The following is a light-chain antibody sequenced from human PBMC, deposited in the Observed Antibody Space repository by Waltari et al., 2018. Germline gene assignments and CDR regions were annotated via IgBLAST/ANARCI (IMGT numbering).Light chain of an antibody. Sequence: QSALTQPASVSGSPGQSITLSCPGTSSDIGGYNYVSWYQQHVVKAPKLMIYDVSKRPSGVSYRFSGSKSGNTASLTISGLQAEDEADYYCSSYTGSSTWVFGGGTKLTVL. V-gene: IGLV2-14*01. CDR3: SSYTGSSTWV. CDR2: DVS. J-gene: IGLJ3*02. CDR1: SSDIGGYNY.